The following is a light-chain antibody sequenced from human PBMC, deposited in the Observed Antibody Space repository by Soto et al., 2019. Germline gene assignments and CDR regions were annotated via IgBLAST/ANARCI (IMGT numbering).Light chain of an antibody. CDR1: QSLSRSS. Sequence: EIVLTQSPGTLSLSPGDRATLSCRASQSLSRSSLAWYQQKPGQAPRLLIYGASSRATGIPDRFSGSGSGTDFTLTISRLEPEDFAVYYCQQYGSYRTFGQGTKVDIK. CDR2: GAS. J-gene: IGKJ1*01. V-gene: IGKV3-20*01. CDR3: QQYGSYRT.